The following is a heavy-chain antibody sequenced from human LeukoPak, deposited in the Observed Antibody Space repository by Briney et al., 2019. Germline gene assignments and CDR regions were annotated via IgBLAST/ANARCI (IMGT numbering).Heavy chain of an antibody. CDR3: ARAVVVVAVDV. D-gene: IGHD2-15*01. CDR1: GFTFTSYN. CDR2: ITSSSSYI. V-gene: IGHV3-21*01. J-gene: IGHJ6*04. Sequence: GGSLRLSCAASGFTFTSYNMNWVRQAPGKGLEWVSSITSSSSYIYYADSVKGRFTISRDNAKNSLYLQMNSLRAEDTAVYYCARAVVVVAVDVWGKGTTVTVSS.